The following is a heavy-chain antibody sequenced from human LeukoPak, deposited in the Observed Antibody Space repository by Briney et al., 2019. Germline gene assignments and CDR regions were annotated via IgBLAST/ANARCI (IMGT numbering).Heavy chain of an antibody. Sequence: GGSLRLSCAASGFTFSNAWMSWVRQAPVKGLEWVGRIKSKTDGGTTDYAAPMKGRFTISRDDSKNTLYLQMNSLKTEDTAVYYCTTDLAYSSSWYPRFDPWGQGTLVTVSS. V-gene: IGHV3-15*01. D-gene: IGHD6-13*01. CDR3: TTDLAYSSSWYPRFDP. J-gene: IGHJ5*02. CDR2: IKSKTDGGTT. CDR1: GFTFSNAW.